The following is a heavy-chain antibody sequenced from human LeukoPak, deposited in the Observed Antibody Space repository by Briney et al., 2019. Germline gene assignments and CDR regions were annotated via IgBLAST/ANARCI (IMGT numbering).Heavy chain of an antibody. CDR2: IYTGGTT. J-gene: IGHJ4*02. V-gene: IGHV3-66*02. D-gene: IGHD6-19*01. CDR1: GFSVSSNY. Sequence: GGSLRLSCAASGFSVSSNYMNWVRQAPGKGLEWVSAIYTGGTTYYADSVKGRFTISRDNSKNTLYLQLNSLRAEDTAVCYCARDKLGSGYSSDFDCWGQGTLVTVSS. CDR3: ARDKLGSGYSSDFDC.